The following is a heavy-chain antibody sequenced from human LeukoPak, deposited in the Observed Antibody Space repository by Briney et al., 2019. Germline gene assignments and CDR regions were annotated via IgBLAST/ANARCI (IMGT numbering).Heavy chain of an antibody. Sequence: ASVKVSCKASGYTFTGYYMHWVRQAPAQGLEWMGWINPNSGGTNYAQKFQGRVTMTRDTSISTAYMELSRLRSDDTAVYYCARAAIAAAGLLYYYYGMDVWGQGTTVTVSS. J-gene: IGHJ6*02. CDR2: INPNSGGT. D-gene: IGHD6-13*01. CDR1: GYTFTGYY. CDR3: ARAAIAAAGLLYYYYGMDV. V-gene: IGHV1-2*02.